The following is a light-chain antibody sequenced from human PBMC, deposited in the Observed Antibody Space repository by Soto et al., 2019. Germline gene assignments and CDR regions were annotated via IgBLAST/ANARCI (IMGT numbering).Light chain of an antibody. CDR2: EVS. CDR3: SSYTTSTTRII. Sequence: QSALTQPASVSGSPGQSITISCTGSSSDVGGYNHGSWYQQHPGKAPKLMIYEVSNRPSGVSNRFSGTKSGKTASLTISGLQAEDESDYYCSSYTTSTTRIIFGGGTKVTVL. V-gene: IGLV2-14*01. CDR1: SSDVGGYNH. J-gene: IGLJ2*01.